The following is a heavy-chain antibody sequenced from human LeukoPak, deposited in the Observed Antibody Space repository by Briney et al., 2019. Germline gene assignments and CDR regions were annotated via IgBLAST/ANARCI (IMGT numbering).Heavy chain of an antibody. Sequence: GASVKVSCKASGGTFSSYAISWVRQVPGQGLEWMGRIIPILGIANYAQKFQGRVTITADKSTSTAYMELSSLRSEDTAVYYCAREYAAASFDYWGQGTLVTVSS. V-gene: IGHV1-69*04. D-gene: IGHD6-13*01. CDR1: GGTFSSYA. J-gene: IGHJ4*02. CDR3: AREYAAASFDY. CDR2: IIPILGIA.